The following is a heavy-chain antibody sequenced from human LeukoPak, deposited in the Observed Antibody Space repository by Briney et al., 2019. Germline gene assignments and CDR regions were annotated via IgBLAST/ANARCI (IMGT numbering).Heavy chain of an antibody. Sequence: SVKVSCKASGGTFSSYAISWVRQAPGQGLEWMGGIIPIFGTANYAQKFQGRVTINADESTSTAYMELSSLRSEDTAVCYCASSIVATIYYYYGMDVWGQGTTVTVSS. J-gene: IGHJ6*02. CDR1: GGTFSSYA. CDR2: IIPIFGTA. V-gene: IGHV1-69*13. D-gene: IGHD5-12*01. CDR3: ASSIVATIYYYYGMDV.